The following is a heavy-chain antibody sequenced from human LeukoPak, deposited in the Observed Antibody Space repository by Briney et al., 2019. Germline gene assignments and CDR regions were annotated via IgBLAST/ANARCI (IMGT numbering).Heavy chain of an antibody. Sequence: GGSLRLSCAASGFSFSDAWMNWVRQAPGKGLEWVGHIRSKADGGTPDYIAPVKGRFTISRDDSKDTLYLQMNSLSAEDTAVYYCVRLDRSGYMDYWGQGILLTVSS. J-gene: IGHJ4*02. CDR1: GFSFSDAW. V-gene: IGHV3-15*07. D-gene: IGHD3-22*01. CDR2: IRSKADGGTP. CDR3: VRLDRSGYMDY.